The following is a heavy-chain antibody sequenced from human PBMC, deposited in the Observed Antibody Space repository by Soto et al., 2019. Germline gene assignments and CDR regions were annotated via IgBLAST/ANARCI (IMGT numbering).Heavy chain of an antibody. CDR3: ARDLVRGVSAFDI. CDR1: GFTVSNNF. D-gene: IGHD3-10*01. J-gene: IGHJ3*02. CDR2: IYTDGSP. Sequence: VQLVETGGALIQPGGSLRLSCVASGFTVSNNFMSWVRQAPGKALEWVSVIYTDGSPYYTDSVRGRFTISRDDSQNTVFLQMNNLRVEDTAVYYCARDLVRGVSAFDICGQGTTVTVSS. V-gene: IGHV3-53*02.